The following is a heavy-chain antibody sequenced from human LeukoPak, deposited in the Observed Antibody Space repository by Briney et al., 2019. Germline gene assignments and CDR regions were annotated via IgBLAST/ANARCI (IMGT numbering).Heavy chain of an antibody. V-gene: IGHV4-61*03. CDR3: ARADAGLGRAIEDHRQVFDP. CDR1: GGSFSSGSYY. J-gene: IGHJ5*02. Sequence: PSKTLSLTCTVSGGSFSSGSYYWSWIRQPPGKGLEGIRRIDYSGSNKYNQCLHSRVTIAVDPSQHHFSLKLSYVTAADTAVYYCARADAGLGRAIEDHRQVFDPWGQGTLVTVSS. D-gene: IGHD2-2*01. CDR2: IDYSGSN.